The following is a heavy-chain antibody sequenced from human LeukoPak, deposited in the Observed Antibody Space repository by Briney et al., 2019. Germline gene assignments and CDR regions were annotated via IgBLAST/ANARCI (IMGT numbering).Heavy chain of an antibody. Sequence: SETLSLTCTVSGGSISSYYCSWIRQPPGKGLEWIGYIYYSGSTNYNPSLKSRVTISVDTSKNQFSLKLSSVTAADTAVYYCARHGIVGDTTFDYGAQGTLVTVSS. CDR2: IYYSGST. V-gene: IGHV4-59*08. CDR1: GGSISSYY. CDR3: ARHGIVGDTTFDY. D-gene: IGHD1-26*01. J-gene: IGHJ4*02.